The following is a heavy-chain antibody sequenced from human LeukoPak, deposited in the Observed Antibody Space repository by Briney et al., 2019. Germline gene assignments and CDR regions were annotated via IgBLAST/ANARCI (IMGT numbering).Heavy chain of an antibody. CDR2: ISSNGGST. CDR3: ARAGYSSSWFPNYYYYGMDV. V-gene: IGHV3-64*04. D-gene: IGHD6-13*01. J-gene: IGHJ6*02. CDR1: GFTFSSYA. Sequence: GGSLRLSCSASGFTFSSYAMHWVRQAPGKGLEYVSAISSNGGSTYYADSVKGRFTISRDNAKNSLYLQMNSLRAEDTAVYYCARAGYSSSWFPNYYYYGMDVWGQGTTVTVSS.